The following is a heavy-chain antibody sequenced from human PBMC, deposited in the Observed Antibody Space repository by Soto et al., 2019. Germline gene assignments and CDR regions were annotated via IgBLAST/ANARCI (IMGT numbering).Heavy chain of an antibody. CDR2: ISFDGANI. J-gene: IGHJ4*02. D-gene: IGHD5-12*01. V-gene: IGHV3-30-3*01. CDR1: GFTFRNYA. CDR3: ARDPYGGYIFDS. Sequence: QVQLVESRGGVFQPGTSLRLSCAASGFTFRNYAMHWVRQSPAKGLEWLAVISFDGANIFYADAAKGRFTISRDNSMQTLYLQLDSLRPEDTGIYFCARDPYGGYIFDSWGQGTQVTLSS.